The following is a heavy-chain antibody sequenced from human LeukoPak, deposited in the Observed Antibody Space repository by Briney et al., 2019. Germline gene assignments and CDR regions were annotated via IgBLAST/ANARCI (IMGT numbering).Heavy chain of an antibody. D-gene: IGHD6-6*01. V-gene: IGHV1-69*13. J-gene: IGHJ4*02. Sequence: GASVKASCKASGGTFSSYAISWVRQAPGQGLEWMGGIIPIFGTANYAQKFQGRVTITADESTSTAYMELSSLRSEDTAVYYCARQISSSSDSPFDYWGQGTLVTVSS. CDR3: ARQISSSSDSPFDY. CDR1: GGTFSSYA. CDR2: IIPIFGTA.